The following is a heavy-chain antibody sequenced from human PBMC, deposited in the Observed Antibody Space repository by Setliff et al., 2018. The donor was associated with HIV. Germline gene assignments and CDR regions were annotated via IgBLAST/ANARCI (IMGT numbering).Heavy chain of an antibody. J-gene: IGHJ4*02. Sequence: ASVKVSCKASGDTFSSYVISWVRQAPGQGLEWMGGIIPIFGTPNYAQRFQGRVTITTDESTSTAYMDLSSLRSEDTAVYYCARGDYYGSGNYPPPYCFDYWGQGTLVTVSS. D-gene: IGHD3-10*01. CDR3: ARGDYYGSGNYPPPYCFDY. V-gene: IGHV1-69*05. CDR2: IIPIFGTP. CDR1: GDTFSSYV.